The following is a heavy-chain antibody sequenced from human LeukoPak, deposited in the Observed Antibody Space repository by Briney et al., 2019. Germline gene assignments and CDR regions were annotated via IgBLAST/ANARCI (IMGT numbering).Heavy chain of an antibody. CDR3: ARWQQLGDFDY. J-gene: IGHJ4*02. D-gene: IGHD6-13*01. V-gene: IGHV1-18*01. Sequence: PLASVEVPCKASGYTFTSYGISWVRQAPGQGLEWMGWISAHDGNTNHAQKLQGRVTMTTDTSTSTAYMELRSLTSDDTAVYYCARWQQLGDFDYWGQGTLVTVSS. CDR2: ISAHDGNT. CDR1: GYTFTSYG.